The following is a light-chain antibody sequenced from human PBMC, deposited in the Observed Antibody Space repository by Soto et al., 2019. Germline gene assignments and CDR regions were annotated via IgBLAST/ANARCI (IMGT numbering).Light chain of an antibody. CDR1: SRDVGAYDY. J-gene: IGLJ1*01. V-gene: IGLV2-14*03. Sequence: QSALTQPASVSGSPGQSIAISCTGTSRDVGAYDYVSWYQQHPDKAPKLMIYEVSNRPSGVSNRFSGSKSVNTATLTISGLQAEDEADYYCRSYTSSSTLFGTGTKVTVL. CDR2: EVS. CDR3: RSYTSSSTL.